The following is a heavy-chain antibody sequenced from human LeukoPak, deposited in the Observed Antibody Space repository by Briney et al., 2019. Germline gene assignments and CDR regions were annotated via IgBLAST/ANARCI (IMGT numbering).Heavy chain of an antibody. CDR2: IYYSGST. Sequence: SETLSLTCTVSGGSISSYYWSWIRQPPGEGLEWIGYIYYSGSTNYNPSLKSRVTISVDTSKNQFPLKVSSVTAADTAVYYCARRTGYYDGFDYWGQGTLVTVSS. V-gene: IGHV4-59*01. D-gene: IGHD3/OR15-3a*01. CDR1: GGSISSYY. CDR3: ARRTGYYDGFDY. J-gene: IGHJ4*02.